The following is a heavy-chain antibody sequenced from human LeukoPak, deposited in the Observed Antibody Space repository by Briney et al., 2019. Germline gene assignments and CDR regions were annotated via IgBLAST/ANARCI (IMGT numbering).Heavy chain of an antibody. Sequence: SETLSLTCTVSDDSITTYYWSWIRQPPGKGLEWIGYIYHSGSRSYNPSLKSRVTISVDTSKSQLSLRLTSVSAADTAVYYCARAKIAVAGFFDFWGQGSPVTVSS. CDR1: DDSITTYY. CDR3: ARAKIAVAGFFDF. D-gene: IGHD6-19*01. V-gene: IGHV4-59*01. J-gene: IGHJ4*02. CDR2: IYHSGSR.